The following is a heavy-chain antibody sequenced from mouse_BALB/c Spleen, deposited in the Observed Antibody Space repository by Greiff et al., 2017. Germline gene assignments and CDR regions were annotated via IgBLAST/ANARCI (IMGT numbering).Heavy chain of an antibody. V-gene: IGHV2-6-7*01. CDR3: ARDGGIYYGNSAWFAY. CDR1: GFSLTGYG. D-gene: IGHD2-1*01. J-gene: IGHJ3*01. CDR2: IWGDGST. Sequence: QVQLKESGPGLVAPSQSLSITCTVSGFSLTGYGVNWVRQPPGKGLEWLGMIWGDGSTDYNSALKSRLSISKDNSKSQVFLKMNSLQTDDTAMYYCARDGGIYYGNSAWFAYWGQGTLVTVSA.